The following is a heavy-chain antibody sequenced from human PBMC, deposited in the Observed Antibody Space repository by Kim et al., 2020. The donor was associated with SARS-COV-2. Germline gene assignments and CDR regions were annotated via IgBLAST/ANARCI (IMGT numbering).Heavy chain of an antibody. V-gene: IGHV3-23*01. CDR2: VSVTGDNA. CDR3: AEVGSSGWFFDN. CDR1: GFTFSSYA. D-gene: IGHD6-13*01. Sequence: GGSLRLSCAASGFTFSSYAMSWVRQAPGKGLEWVSGVSVTGDNANYAESVKGRFTISRDNAKNTLYLQMNSLRAEDTAIYYCAEVGSSGWFFDNWGQGTLVTVSS. J-gene: IGHJ4*02.